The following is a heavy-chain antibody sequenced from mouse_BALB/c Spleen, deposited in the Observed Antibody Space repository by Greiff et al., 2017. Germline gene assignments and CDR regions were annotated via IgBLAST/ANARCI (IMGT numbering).Heavy chain of an antibody. J-gene: IGHJ2*01. V-gene: IGHV1S22*01. CDR1: GYTFTSYW. CDR3: TRALDSSGYVNFDY. D-gene: IGHD3-2*01. CDR2: IYPGSGST. Sequence: LQQPGSELVRPGASVKLSCKASGYTFTSYWMHWVKQRHGQGLEWIGNIYPGSGSTNYDEKFKSKGTLTVDTSSSTAYMHLSSLTSEDSAVYYCTRALDSSGYVNFDYWGQGTTLTVSS.